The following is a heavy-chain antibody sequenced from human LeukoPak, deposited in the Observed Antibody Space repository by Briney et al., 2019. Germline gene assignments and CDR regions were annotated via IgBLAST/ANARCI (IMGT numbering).Heavy chain of an antibody. CDR2: LSGNGGGT. D-gene: IGHD2/OR15-2a*01. V-gene: IGHV3-23*01. CDR3: AKRYVVIPVCLVGFHKEAYNLDS. Sequence: PGGSLRLSCAVSGITLSNYAMSWVRQAPGKGLEWVARLSGNGGGTNYADSVQGRFTISRDNPKNTLYLQMNSLRAEDTGVYICAKRYVVIPVCLVGFHKEAYNLDSWGQGALVTVSS. J-gene: IGHJ4*02. CDR1: GITLSNYA.